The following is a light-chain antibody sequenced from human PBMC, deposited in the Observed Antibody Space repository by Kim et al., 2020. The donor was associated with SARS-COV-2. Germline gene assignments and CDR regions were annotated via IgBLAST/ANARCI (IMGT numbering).Light chain of an antibody. CDR1: FSNIGSNY. V-gene: IGLV1-47*01. CDR2: RNN. Sequence: GQRFTISCSGSFSNIGSNYVYWYQQLPETAPKLLIYRNNQRPSGVPDRFSGSKSGTSASLAISGLRSEDEAEYYCVAWDDSLSGVVFGGGTQLTVL. J-gene: IGLJ3*02. CDR3: VAWDDSLSGVV.